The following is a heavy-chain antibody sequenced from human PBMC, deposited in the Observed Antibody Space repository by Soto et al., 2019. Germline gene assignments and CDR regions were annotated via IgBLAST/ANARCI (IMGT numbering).Heavy chain of an antibody. D-gene: IGHD3-16*01. CDR3: AGGGSASGGYYYYVMDV. CDR2: IYSGGTT. J-gene: IGHJ6*02. CDR1: GFTVSSNY. V-gene: IGHV3-66*01. Sequence: GGSLRLSCTASGFTVSSNYMSWVRQAPGKGLEWVSVIYSGGTTYYADSVKGRFTISRDNSKNTLYLQMNSLRAEDTAVYYCAGGGSASGGYYYYVMDVWGQGTTVPVSS.